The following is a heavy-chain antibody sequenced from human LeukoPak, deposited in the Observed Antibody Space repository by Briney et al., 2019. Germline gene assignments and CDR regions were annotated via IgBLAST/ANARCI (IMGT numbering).Heavy chain of an antibody. CDR1: GFTFSSYE. CDR3: AKTVTTTYYHYYGMDV. V-gene: IGHV3-23*01. J-gene: IGHJ6*02. CDR2: ISGSGGST. Sequence: GGSLRLSCAASGFTFSSYEMNWVRQAPGKGLEWVSAISGSGGSTYYADSVKGRFTISRDNSKNTLYVQMNRLRAEDTAVYYCAKTVTTTYYHYYGMDVWGHGTTVTVSS. D-gene: IGHD4-11*01.